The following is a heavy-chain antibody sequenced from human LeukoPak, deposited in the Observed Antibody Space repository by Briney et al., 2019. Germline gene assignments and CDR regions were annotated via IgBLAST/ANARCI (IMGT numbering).Heavy chain of an antibody. CDR3: ARLLVAATASRLYYYGMDV. J-gene: IGHJ6*02. CDR1: GYSFISYW. Sequence: GESLKISCKGSGYSFISYWIGWVRQMPGKGLEWMGIIYPGDSDTRYSPSFQGQVTISADKSISTAYLQWSSLKASDTAMYYCARLLVAATASRLYYYGMDVWGQGTTVTVSS. V-gene: IGHV5-51*01. D-gene: IGHD2-15*01. CDR2: IYPGDSDT.